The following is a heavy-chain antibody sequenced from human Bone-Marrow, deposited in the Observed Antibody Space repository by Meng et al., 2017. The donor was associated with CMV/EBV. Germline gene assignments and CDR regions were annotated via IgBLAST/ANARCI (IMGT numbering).Heavy chain of an antibody. CDR1: GYSFTSYW. V-gene: IGHV5-51*01. CDR2: IYPGDSDT. J-gene: IGHJ6*02. Sequence: GESLKISCKGSGYSFTSYWIGWVRQMPGKGLEWMGIIYPGDSDTRYSPSFQGQVTISADKSISTAYLQWSSLKASDTAVYYSARLILHSSSSHYYYYGMDVWGQGTTVTVSS. CDR3: ARLILHSSSSHYYYYGMDV. D-gene: IGHD6-6*01.